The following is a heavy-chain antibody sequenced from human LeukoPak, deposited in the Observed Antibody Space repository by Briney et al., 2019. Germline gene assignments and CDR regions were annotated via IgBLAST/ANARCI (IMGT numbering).Heavy chain of an antibody. D-gene: IGHD3-10*01. CDR3: ARDQSRQYYYGSGSYPPFGY. CDR2: FDPEDGET. Sequence: ASVKVSCKVSGYTLTELSMHWVRQAPGKGLEWMGGFDPEDGETIYAQKLQGRVTMTTDTSTSTAYMELRSLRSDDTAVYYCARDQSRQYYYGSGSYPPFGYWGQGTLVTVSS. V-gene: IGHV1-24*01. CDR1: GYTLTELS. J-gene: IGHJ4*02.